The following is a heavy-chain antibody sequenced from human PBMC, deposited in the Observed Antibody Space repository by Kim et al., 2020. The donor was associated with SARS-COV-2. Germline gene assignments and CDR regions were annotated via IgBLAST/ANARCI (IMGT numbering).Heavy chain of an antibody. CDR3: AESGIAARGYYYGMDV. D-gene: IGHD6-6*01. CDR2: ISYDGSNK. J-gene: IGHJ6*02. V-gene: IGHV3-30-3*01. Sequence: GGSLRLSCAASGFTFSSYAMHWVRQAPGKGLEWVAVISYDGSNKYYADSVKGRFTISRDNSKNTLYLQMNSLRAEDTAVYYCAESGIAARGYYYGMDVWGQGTTVTVSS. CDR1: GFTFSSYA.